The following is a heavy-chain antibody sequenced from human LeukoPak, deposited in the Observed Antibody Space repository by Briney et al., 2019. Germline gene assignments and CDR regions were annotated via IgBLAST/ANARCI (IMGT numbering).Heavy chain of an antibody. CDR2: IDYSGST. Sequence: SETLSLTCNVSGGSFSGYYWTWIRQPPGKGLEWIGYIDYSGSTDYNPSLKSRVTISIDTSKNQLSLRLSSVTAADTAVYYCARLVSGWYPGYWGQGTLVTVSS. J-gene: IGHJ4*02. CDR1: GGSFSGYY. D-gene: IGHD6-19*01. V-gene: IGHV4-59*01. CDR3: ARLVSGWYPGY.